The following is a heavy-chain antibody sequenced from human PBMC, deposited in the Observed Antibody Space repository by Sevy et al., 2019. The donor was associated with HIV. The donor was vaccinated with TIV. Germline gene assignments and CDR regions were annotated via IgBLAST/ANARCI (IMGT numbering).Heavy chain of an antibody. J-gene: IGHJ3*02. CDR3: AKRCTFGGVIVFSRGGAFDI. D-gene: IGHD3-16*02. V-gene: IGHV3-30*18. CDR1: GFTFSSYG. CDR2: ISYDGSNK. Sequence: GGSLRLSCAASGFTFSSYGMHWVRQAPGKGLEWVAVISYDGSNKYYADSVKGRFTISRDNSKNTLYLQMNSLRAEDTAVYYCAKRCTFGGVIVFSRGGAFDIWGQGTMVTVSS.